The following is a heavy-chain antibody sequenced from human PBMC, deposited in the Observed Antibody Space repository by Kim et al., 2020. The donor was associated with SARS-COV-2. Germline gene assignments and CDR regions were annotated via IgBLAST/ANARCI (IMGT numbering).Heavy chain of an antibody. CDR2: IYYSGST. V-gene: IGHV4-59*13. J-gene: IGHJ6*02. CDR1: GGSISSYY. Sequence: SETLSITCTVSGGSISSYYWSWIRQPPGKGLEWIGYIYYSGSTNYNPSLKSRVTISVDTSKNQFSLKLSSVTAADTAVYYCASDPSGYGMDVWGQGTTVTVSS. CDR3: ASDPSGYGMDV. D-gene: IGHD3-10*01.